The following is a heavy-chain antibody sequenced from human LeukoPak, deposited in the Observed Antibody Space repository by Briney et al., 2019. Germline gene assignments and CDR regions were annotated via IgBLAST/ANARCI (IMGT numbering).Heavy chain of an antibody. CDR3: ARFPAPAGAFDI. V-gene: IGHV3-48*02. Sequence: GGSLRLSCAASGFTFTIHSFNWVRQAPGKGLEWVSHITHTTTTKYYADSVKGRFTISRDNVKNSLYLQMDSLRDEDTAVYYCARFPAPAGAFDIWGQGTMVTVSS. J-gene: IGHJ3*02. D-gene: IGHD6-19*01. CDR1: GFTFTIHS. CDR2: ITHTTTTK.